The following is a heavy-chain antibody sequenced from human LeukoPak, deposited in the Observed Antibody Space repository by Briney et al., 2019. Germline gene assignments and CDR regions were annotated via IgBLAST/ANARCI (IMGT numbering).Heavy chain of an antibody. J-gene: IGHJ4*02. CDR3: ARGAYCGGDCYQRSLDY. V-gene: IGHV1-18*01. D-gene: IGHD2-21*02. Sequence: VASVKVSCKASGYTFTNYGISWVRQAPGQGLEWMGWISAYNGNTNYAQKLQDRVTMTTDTSTSTAYMEVRSLRSDDTAVYYCARGAYCGGDCYQRSLDYWGQGALVTVSS. CDR2: ISAYNGNT. CDR1: GYTFTNYG.